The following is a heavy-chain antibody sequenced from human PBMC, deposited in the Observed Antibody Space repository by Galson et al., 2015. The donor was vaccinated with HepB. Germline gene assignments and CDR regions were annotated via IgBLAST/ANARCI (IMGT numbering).Heavy chain of an antibody. CDR1: GYTFTGYY. V-gene: IGHV1-2*02. D-gene: IGHD1-1*01. CDR3: AREAGTPHTYYYYGMDV. CDR2: INPNSGGT. J-gene: IGHJ6*02. Sequence: SVKVSCKASGYTFTGYYMHWVRQAPGQGLEWMGRINPNSGGTNYAQKFQGRVTMTRDTSISTAYMELSRLTSDDTAVYYCAREAGTPHTYYYYGMDVWGQGTTVTVSS.